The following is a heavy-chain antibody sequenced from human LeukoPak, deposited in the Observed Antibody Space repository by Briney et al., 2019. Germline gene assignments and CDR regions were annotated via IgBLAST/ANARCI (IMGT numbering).Heavy chain of an antibody. D-gene: IGHD2-2*01. V-gene: IGHV1-2*02. CDR2: INPNDGDT. CDR1: GYTFTDYY. CDR3: ARANFLYCSSSTCLFDY. Sequence: ASVKVSCKASGYTFTDYYMHWVRQAPGQGFEWMGWINPNDGDTNYAQKFQGRVTMTRDTSTSTAHMEVSRLRSDDTAVYYCARANFLYCSSSTCLFDYWGQGTLVTVSS. J-gene: IGHJ4*02.